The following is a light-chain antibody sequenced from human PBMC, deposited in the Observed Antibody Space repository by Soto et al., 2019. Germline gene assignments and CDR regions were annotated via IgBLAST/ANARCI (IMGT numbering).Light chain of an antibody. J-gene: IGKJ5*01. CDR2: STS. Sequence: EILLTHAPATLSLSPGDRGTLSCRASQRFGSSNLAWYQQKPGQAPRLLIYSTSSRATGIPDRFSGSGSGTDFTLTISSLEPEDFAVYYCQQRSNWPITSGQGTLLEVK. CDR3: QQRSNWPIT. V-gene: IGKV3D-20*02. CDR1: QRFGSSN.